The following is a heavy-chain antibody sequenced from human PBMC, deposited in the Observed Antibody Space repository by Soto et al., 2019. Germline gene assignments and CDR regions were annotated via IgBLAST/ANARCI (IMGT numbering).Heavy chain of an antibody. J-gene: IGHJ4*02. CDR1: GYTFSRYG. D-gene: IGHD6-13*01. CDR2: ISGFNGNT. CDR3: ARDSAYSTPWSFDN. V-gene: IGHV1-18*01. Sequence: QVQLVQSGAEVKKPGASVRVSCKASGYTFSRYGISWVRQAPGQGLEWMGWISGFNGNTKESEKLQGRVTLTTDTAAYTEKMELRGLRSDDTAVYYCARDSAYSTPWSFDNWGQGTLVTVSS.